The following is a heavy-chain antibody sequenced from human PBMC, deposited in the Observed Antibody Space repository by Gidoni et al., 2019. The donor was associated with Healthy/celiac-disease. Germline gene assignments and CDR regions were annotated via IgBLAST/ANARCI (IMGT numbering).Heavy chain of an antibody. J-gene: IGHJ4*02. CDR2: SYYSGST. CDR3: ARGGSGYYDSSGYFDY. V-gene: IGHV4-31*03. CDR1: GGSFSSGGYY. Sequence: QVQLQASGPGLVKPSQTLSLTCTVSGGSFSSGGYYWGWIRQHPGKGLAWIGYSYYSGSTYYNPSLKSRVTISVDTSKNQFSLKLSSVTAADTAVYYCARGGSGYYDSSGYFDYWAQGTLVTVSS. D-gene: IGHD3-22*01.